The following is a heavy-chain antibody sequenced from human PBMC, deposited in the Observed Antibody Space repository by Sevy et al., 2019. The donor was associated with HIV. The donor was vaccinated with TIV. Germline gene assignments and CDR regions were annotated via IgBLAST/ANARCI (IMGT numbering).Heavy chain of an antibody. CDR2: ISQSGSSV. V-gene: IGHV3-48*03. J-gene: IGHJ4*02. CDR3: TRDLPPSATTVAHFDY. CDR1: GFIFSSYE. D-gene: IGHD4-17*01. Sequence: GGSLRLSCAASGFIFSSYEMNWVRHAPGKGLEWVSSISQSGSSVYYSDSVKGRFTISRDNAKNSLYLQMNSLRAEDTAVYYCTRDLPPSATTVAHFDYWGQGTLVTVSS.